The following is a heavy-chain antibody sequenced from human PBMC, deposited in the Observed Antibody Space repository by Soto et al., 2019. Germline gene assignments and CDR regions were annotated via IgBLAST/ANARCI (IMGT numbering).Heavy chain of an antibody. D-gene: IGHD3-22*01. V-gene: IGHV3-53*01. Sequence: EVQLVESGGGLIQPGGSLRLSCAASGFTVNSHYMCWVRQAPGKGLEWVSDIHSRGGTMYAESVRGRFTISGDNSQSTLELQMNSLRAEDTAVYYCAREAPDSSGYYNIDYWGQGTLVTVSS. J-gene: IGHJ4*02. CDR2: IHSRGGT. CDR1: GFTVNSHY. CDR3: AREAPDSSGYYNIDY.